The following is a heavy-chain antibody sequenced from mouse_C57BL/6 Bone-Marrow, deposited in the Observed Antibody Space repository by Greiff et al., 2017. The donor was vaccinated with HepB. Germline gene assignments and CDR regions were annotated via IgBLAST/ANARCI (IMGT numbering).Heavy chain of an antibody. Sequence: QVQLKQPGAELVKPGASVKLSCKASGYTFTSYWMHWVKQRPGRGLEWIGRIDPNSGGTKYNEKFKSKATLTVDKPSSTAYMQLSSLTSEDSAVYYCARWITTVVATDYFDYWGQGTTLTVSS. CDR3: ARWITTVVATDYFDY. V-gene: IGHV1-72*01. CDR1: GYTFTSYW. J-gene: IGHJ2*01. D-gene: IGHD1-1*01. CDR2: IDPNSGGT.